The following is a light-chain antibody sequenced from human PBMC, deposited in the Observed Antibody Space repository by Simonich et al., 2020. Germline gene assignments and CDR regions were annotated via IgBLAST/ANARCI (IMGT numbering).Light chain of an antibody. V-gene: IGKV3D-20*01. Sequence: EIVLTQSPGTLSLSPGEKATLSCRASQSVSSSYLAWYQQKPGLAPRLLIYDASSRATGIPDRFSGSGSWTDFTLTISRLEPEDFAVYYCQQYGSSRTFGQGTKLEIK. CDR3: QQYGSSRT. CDR1: QSVSSSY. J-gene: IGKJ2*02. CDR2: DAS.